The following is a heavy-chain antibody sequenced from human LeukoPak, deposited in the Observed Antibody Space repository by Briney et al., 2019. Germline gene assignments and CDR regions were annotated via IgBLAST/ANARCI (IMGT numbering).Heavy chain of an antibody. CDR2: ISAYNGNT. CDR1: GYTFTSYG. D-gene: IGHD6-19*01. J-gene: IGHJ4*02. CDR3: AGGPPQWLAGY. V-gene: IGHV1-18*01. Sequence: GASVKVSCKASGYTFTSYGISWVRQAPGQGLEWMGWISAYNGNTNYAQKLQGRVTMTTDTSTSTAHMELRSLRSDDTAVYYCAGGPPQWLAGYWGQGTLVTVSS.